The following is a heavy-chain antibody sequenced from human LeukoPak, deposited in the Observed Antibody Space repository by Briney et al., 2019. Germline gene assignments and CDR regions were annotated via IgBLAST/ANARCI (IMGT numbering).Heavy chain of an antibody. D-gene: IGHD5-24*01. CDR2: VHHSGST. J-gene: IGHJ4*02. CDR1: GGSFSGYY. V-gene: IGHV4-34*01. CDR3: ARSRGWLQSHPLGY. Sequence: SETLSLTCAVYGGSFSGYYWSWIRQPPGKGLEWIGEVHHSGSTNYSPSLKNRVTISVDTSKNQFSLKLSSVTAADTAVYYCARSRGWLQSHPLGYWGQGTLVAVSS.